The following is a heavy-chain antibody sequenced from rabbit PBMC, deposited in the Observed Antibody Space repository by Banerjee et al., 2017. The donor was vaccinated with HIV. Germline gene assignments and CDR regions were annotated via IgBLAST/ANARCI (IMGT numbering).Heavy chain of an antibody. D-gene: IGHD1-1*01. V-gene: IGHV1S40*01. J-gene: IGHJ4*01. CDR3: ARSITGSGDYIIYFNL. CDR2: IWVTSGNT. CDR1: GIDFSSYYY. Sequence: QSLEESGGDLVKPGASLTLTCTASGIDFSSYYYMCWVRQAPGKGPEWIACIWVTSGNTWYASWVNGRFTISKTSSTTVTLQMTSLTAADTATYFCARSITGSGDYIIYFNLWGQGTLVTVS.